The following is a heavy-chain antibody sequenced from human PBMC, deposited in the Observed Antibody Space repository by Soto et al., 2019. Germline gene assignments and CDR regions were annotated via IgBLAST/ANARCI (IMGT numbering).Heavy chain of an antibody. V-gene: IGHV3-30-3*01. Sequence: GGSLRLSCAASGFTFSSYAMHWVRQAPGKGLEWVAVISYDGSNKYYADSVKGRFTISRDNSKNTRYLQMNSLRAEDTAVYYCARDGGSGSYQVYYGMDVWGQGTTVTVSS. CDR3: ARDGGSGSYQVYYGMDV. D-gene: IGHD3-10*01. CDR1: GFTFSSYA. J-gene: IGHJ6*02. CDR2: ISYDGSNK.